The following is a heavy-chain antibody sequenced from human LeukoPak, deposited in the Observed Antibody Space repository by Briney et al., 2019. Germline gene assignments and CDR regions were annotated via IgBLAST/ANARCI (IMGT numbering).Heavy chain of an antibody. D-gene: IGHD3-22*01. CDR3: ARDQYYYDSRGDPRPSFDY. CDR2: ISAYNGNT. V-gene: IGHV1-18*01. CDR1: GYTFTSYG. Sequence: ASVKVSCKASGYTFTSYGISWVRQAPGQGLEWMGWISAYNGNTNYAQKLQGRVTMTTDTSTSTAYMELRSLRSDDTAVYYCARDQYYYDSRGDPRPSFDYWGQGTLVTVSS. J-gene: IGHJ4*02.